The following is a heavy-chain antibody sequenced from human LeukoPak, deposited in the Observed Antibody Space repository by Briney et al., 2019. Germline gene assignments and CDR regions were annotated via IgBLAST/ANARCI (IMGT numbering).Heavy chain of an antibody. V-gene: IGHV4-30-2*01. D-gene: IGHD5-18*01. CDR1: GGSISSGGYS. CDR2: IYHSGST. CDR3: ARDVGIGYSYGLYY. J-gene: IGHJ4*02. Sequence: SETLSLTCAVSGGSISSGGYSWSWIRQPPGKGLEWIGYIYHSGSTYYNPSLKSRVTISVDRSKNQFSLKLSSVTAADTAVYYCARDVGIGYSYGLYYWGQGTLVTVSS.